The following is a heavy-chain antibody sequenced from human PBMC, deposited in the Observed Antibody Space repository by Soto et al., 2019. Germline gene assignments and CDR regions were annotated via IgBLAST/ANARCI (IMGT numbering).Heavy chain of an antibody. D-gene: IGHD6-13*01. Sequence: VPLRESGPGLVQASQTLSLVCTVSGASVRSGSNYCSWIRKRPQGVLGWLGYISYIGNTYYNPTLKSRVTISADTSKDQLYLNLKSVTAADTAVYYCARIRGRAAAGNSGGMDVCGQGTTV. J-gene: IGHJ6*02. CDR2: ISYIGNT. CDR1: GASVRSGSNY. CDR3: ARIRGRAAAGNSGGMDV. V-gene: IGHV4-31*03.